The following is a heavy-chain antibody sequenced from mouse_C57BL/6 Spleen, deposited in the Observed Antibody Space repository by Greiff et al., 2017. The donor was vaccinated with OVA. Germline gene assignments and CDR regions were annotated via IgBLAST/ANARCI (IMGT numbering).Heavy chain of an antibody. CDR2: ISDGGSYT. CDR3: ARERITTVVAYFDY. V-gene: IGHV5-4*01. J-gene: IGHJ2*01. Sequence: EVKLMESGGGLVKPGGSLKLSCAASGFTFSSYAMSWVRQTPEKRLEWVATISDGGSYTYYPDNVKGRFTISRDNAKNNLYLQLSQLKSEDTAMYYCARERITTVVAYFDYWGQGTTLTVSS. CDR1: GFTFSSYA. D-gene: IGHD1-1*01.